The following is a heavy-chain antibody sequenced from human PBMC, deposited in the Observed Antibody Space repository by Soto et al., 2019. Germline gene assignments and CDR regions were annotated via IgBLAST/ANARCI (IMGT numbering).Heavy chain of an antibody. Sequence: EVQLVESGGGLVKAGGSLRLFCTASGFTFRNYNMNWVRQAPGKGLEWVSSISTGGAYMFYADSVKGRFTISRDNAQNSLFLQIDSPRAEDTAVYYCARDIASPGGDYFESWGQGTLVTVSS. V-gene: IGHV3-21*06. J-gene: IGHJ4*02. CDR1: GFTFRNYN. CDR2: ISTGGAYM. D-gene: IGHD2-21*01. CDR3: ARDIASPGGDYFES.